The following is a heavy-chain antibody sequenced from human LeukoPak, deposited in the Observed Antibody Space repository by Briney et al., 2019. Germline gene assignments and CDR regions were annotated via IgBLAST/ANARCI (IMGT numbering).Heavy chain of an antibody. CDR2: ISSSSSYI. V-gene: IGHV3-21*01. J-gene: IGHJ6*03. CDR3: ARVVAVAGPTVNYYYYYMDV. CDR1: GFTFSSYS. D-gene: IGHD6-19*01. Sequence: GGSLRLSCAASGFTFSSYSMNWVRQSPGKGLEWVSSISSSSSYIYYADSVKGRFTISRDNAKNSLYLQMNSLRAEDTAVYYCARVVAVAGPTVNYYYYYMDVWGKGTTVTVSS.